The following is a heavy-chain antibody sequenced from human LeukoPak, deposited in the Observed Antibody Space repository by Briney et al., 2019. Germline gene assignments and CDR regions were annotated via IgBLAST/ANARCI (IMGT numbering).Heavy chain of an antibody. D-gene: IGHD5-18*01. V-gene: IGHV5-51*01. CDR1: GYSFTSYW. J-gene: IGHJ3*02. CDR3: ARPIVATSYSYGWGAFDI. CDR2: IYPGDSDT. Sequence: GESLKISCKGSGYSFTSYWIGWVRQMPGKRLEWMGIIYPGDSDTRYSPSFQGQVTISADKSISTAYLQWSSLKASDTAMYYCARPIVATSYSYGWGAFDIWGQGTMVTVSP.